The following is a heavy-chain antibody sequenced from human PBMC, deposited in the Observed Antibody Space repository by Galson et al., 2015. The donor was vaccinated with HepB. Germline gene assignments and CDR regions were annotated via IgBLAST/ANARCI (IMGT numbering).Heavy chain of an antibody. Sequence: SVKVSCKASGYSFTGYYMHWVRQAPGQGLEWMGRLNPNSGGPHYAQNFQGRVTMTRDTSISTAYMELTRLRSDDTAVYYCARTYNYGSGSFSPHFDYWGQGTLVTVSS. J-gene: IGHJ4*02. CDR2: LNPNSGGP. V-gene: IGHV1-2*06. CDR3: ARTYNYGSGSFSPHFDY. CDR1: GYSFTGYY. D-gene: IGHD3-10*01.